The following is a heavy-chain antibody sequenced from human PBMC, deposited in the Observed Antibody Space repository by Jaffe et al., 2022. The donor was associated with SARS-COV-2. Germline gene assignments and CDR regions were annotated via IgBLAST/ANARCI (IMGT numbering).Heavy chain of an antibody. D-gene: IGHD1-26*01. V-gene: IGHV3-23*04. Sequence: EEQLVESGGGLVQPGGSLRLSCAASGFTFSSYSMTWVRQAPGKGLEWVSAIRASGSDTFFADSVKGRFTISRDNSKNTLYLQMSSLRAEDTAVYYCARKLGAGDYSFSMDVWGKGTTVTVSS. CDR3: ARKLGAGDYSFSMDV. CDR2: IRASGSDT. CDR1: GFTFSSYS. J-gene: IGHJ6*03.